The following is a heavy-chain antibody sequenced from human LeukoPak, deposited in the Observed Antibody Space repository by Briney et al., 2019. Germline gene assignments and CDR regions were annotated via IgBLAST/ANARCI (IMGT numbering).Heavy chain of an antibody. Sequence: RASVKVSCKASGYTFTGYGISWVRQAPGQGLEWMGWISAYNGNTNYAQKLQGRVTMTTDTSTSTAYMELRSLRSDDTAVYYCARALGIAVAGNFDYWGQGTLVTVSS. CDR3: ARALGIAVAGNFDY. D-gene: IGHD6-19*01. J-gene: IGHJ4*02. CDR1: GYTFTGYG. V-gene: IGHV1-18*01. CDR2: ISAYNGNT.